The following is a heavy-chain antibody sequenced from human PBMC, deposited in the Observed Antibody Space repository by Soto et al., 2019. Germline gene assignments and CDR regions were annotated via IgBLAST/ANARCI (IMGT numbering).Heavy chain of an antibody. CDR3: AIERVYGGLPDY. J-gene: IGHJ4*02. CDR2: MNPNSGNT. V-gene: IGHV1-8*01. CDR1: GYTFTSYD. D-gene: IGHD4-17*01. Sequence: QVQLVQSGAEVKKPGASVKVSCKASGYTFTSYDINWVRQATGQGLEWMGWMNPNSGNTGYAQKFQGRVTMTRNTSVSAAYMELSSLRSEDTAVYYCAIERVYGGLPDYWGQGTLVTVSS.